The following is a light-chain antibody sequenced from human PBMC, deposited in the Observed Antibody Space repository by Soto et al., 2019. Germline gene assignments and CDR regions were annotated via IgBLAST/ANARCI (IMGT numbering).Light chain of an antibody. J-gene: IGKJ1*01. CDR2: GAS. V-gene: IGKV3-15*01. Sequence: EIVLTHSPGTLSLSPGEIATLSCRASQSVSSNLAWYQQKPGQAPRLLIYGASTRATGIPARFSGSGSGTEFTLTISSLQAEDFAVYYCQQYNNWPRTFGQGTKVDIK. CDR1: QSVSSN. CDR3: QQYNNWPRT.